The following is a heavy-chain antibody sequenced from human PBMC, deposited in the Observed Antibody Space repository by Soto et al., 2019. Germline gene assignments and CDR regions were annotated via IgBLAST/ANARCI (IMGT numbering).Heavy chain of an antibody. CDR3: ARDLTRGDDAFDI. D-gene: IGHD2-21*01. Sequence: GGSLRLSCAASGFTFSSYCMSWVRQAPGKGLEWVANIKQDGSEKYYVDSVKGRFTISRDNAKNSLYLQMNSLRAEDTAVYYCARDLTRGDDAFDIWGQGTMVTVSS. CDR2: IKQDGSEK. J-gene: IGHJ3*02. V-gene: IGHV3-7*01. CDR1: GFTFSSYC.